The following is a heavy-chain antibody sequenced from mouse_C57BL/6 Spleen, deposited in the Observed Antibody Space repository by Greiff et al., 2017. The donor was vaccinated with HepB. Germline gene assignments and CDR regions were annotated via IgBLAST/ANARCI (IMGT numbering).Heavy chain of an antibody. V-gene: IGHV1-74*01. J-gene: IGHJ2*01. Sequence: QVHVKQPGAELVKPGASVKVSCKASGYTFTSYWMHWVKQRPGQGLEWIGRIHPSDSDTNYNQKFKGKATLTVDKSSSTAYMQLSSLTSEDSAVYYCAIGLRYDYDFPHYWGQGTTLTVSS. D-gene: IGHD2-4*01. CDR2: IHPSDSDT. CDR3: AIGLRYDYDFPHY. CDR1: GYTFTSYW.